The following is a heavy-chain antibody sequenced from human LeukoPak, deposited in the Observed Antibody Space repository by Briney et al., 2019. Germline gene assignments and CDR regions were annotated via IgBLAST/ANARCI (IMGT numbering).Heavy chain of an antibody. V-gene: IGHV3-7*01. CDR2: INGDGSVN. J-gene: IGHJ4*02. D-gene: IGHD1-1*01. CDR1: GFSLSSSW. CDR3: AKGFYNDAIFDY. Sequence: GESLRLSCAVSGFSLSSSWMYWVRQAPGKGLEWVANINGDGSVNHYVDSVRGRFTISRDNAKNSLYLQMNSLRAEDTAVFYCAKGFYNDAIFDYWGQGTLVTVSS.